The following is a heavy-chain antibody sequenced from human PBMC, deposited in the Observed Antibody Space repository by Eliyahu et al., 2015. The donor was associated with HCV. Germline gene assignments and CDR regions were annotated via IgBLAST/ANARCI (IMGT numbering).Heavy chain of an antibody. CDR3: ARAVMFADYYDSSGHDDAFDI. Sequence: QVQLVQSGAEVKKPGASVKVSCKASGYSFTNFGISWVRQAPGQGLEWMGWVSIFNGNTNYAQKLQGRVTMTTNTSANTAYMELRSLISDDTAVYYCARAVMFADYYDSSGHDDAFDIWGQGTMVTVSS. D-gene: IGHD3-22*01. CDR1: GYSFTNFG. V-gene: IGHV1-18*01. J-gene: IGHJ3*02. CDR2: VSIFNGNT.